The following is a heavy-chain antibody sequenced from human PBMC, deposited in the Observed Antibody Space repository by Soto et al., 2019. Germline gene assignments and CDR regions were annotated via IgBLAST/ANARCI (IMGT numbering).Heavy chain of an antibody. D-gene: IGHD6-13*01. CDR1: GGSFSGCY. CDR2: INHSGST. V-gene: IGHV4-34*01. Sequence: SSETLSLTCAVYGGSFSGCYWSWIRQPPGKGLEWIGEINHSGSTNYNPSLKSRVTISVDTSKNQFSLKLSSVTAADTAVYYCARRAAAAGTDLDYWGQGTLVTVSS. J-gene: IGHJ4*02. CDR3: ARRAAAAGTDLDY.